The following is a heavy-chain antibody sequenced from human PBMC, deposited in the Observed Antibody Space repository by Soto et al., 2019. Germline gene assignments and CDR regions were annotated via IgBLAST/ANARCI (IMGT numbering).Heavy chain of an antibody. D-gene: IGHD3-10*01. Sequence: QVQLVQSGAEEKRPGSWVKVSCKASGDTFSFYSINWVRQAPGLGLEWMGRVNPILSMSNYAQRFQGRVTMTADKSTSTAYMELSGLRSEDTAMYYCATSYGSGYRAFDYWGQGALVTVSS. CDR1: GDTFSFYS. J-gene: IGHJ4*02. CDR3: ATSYGSGYRAFDY. CDR2: VNPILSMS. V-gene: IGHV1-69*04.